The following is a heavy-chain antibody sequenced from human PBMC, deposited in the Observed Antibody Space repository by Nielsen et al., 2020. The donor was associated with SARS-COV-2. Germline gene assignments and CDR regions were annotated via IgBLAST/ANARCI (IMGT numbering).Heavy chain of an antibody. CDR2: IYYSGST. V-gene: IGHV4-31*03. CDR3: AREDDFWSGREVGWFDP. CDR1: GGSISSGGYY. Sequence: SETLSLTCTVSGGSISSGGYYWSWIRQHPGKGLEWIGYIYYSGSTYYNPSLKSRVTISVDTSKNQFSLKLSSVTAADTAVYYCAREDDFWSGREVGWFDPWGQGTLVTVSS. D-gene: IGHD3-3*01. J-gene: IGHJ5*02.